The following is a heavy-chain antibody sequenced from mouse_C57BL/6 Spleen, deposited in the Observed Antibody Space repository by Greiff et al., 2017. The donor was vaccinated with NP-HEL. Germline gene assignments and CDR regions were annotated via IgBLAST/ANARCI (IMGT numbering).Heavy chain of an antibody. CDR1: GYTFTSYT. CDR3: ASPDYYGSSYAMDY. Sequence: QVQLQQSGAELARPGASVKMSCKAFGYTFTSYTMHWVKQRPGQGLEWIGYINPSSGYTKYNQKFKDKATLTADKSSSTAYMQLSSLTSEDSAVYYCASPDYYGSSYAMDYWGQGTSVTVSS. V-gene: IGHV1-4*01. D-gene: IGHD1-1*01. CDR2: INPSSGYT. J-gene: IGHJ4*01.